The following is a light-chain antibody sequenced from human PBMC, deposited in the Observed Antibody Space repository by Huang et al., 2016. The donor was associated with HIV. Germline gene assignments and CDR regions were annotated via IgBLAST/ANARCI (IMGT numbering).Light chain of an antibody. V-gene: IGKV3-11*01. J-gene: IGKJ1*01. CDR3: QQRSDWPPT. CDR1: QSVSVY. CDR2: NAS. Sequence: EIVLAQSPVTLSLSPGERATLACRASQSVSVYLSWYQQKASQPPRLLIYNASNRATGIPARFSGSGAGTDVTLTISSLEPEDVAVYYCQQRSDWPPTFGRGTKVEIK.